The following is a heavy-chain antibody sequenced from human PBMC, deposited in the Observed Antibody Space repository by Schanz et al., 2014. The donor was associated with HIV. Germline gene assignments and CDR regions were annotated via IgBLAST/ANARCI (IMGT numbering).Heavy chain of an antibody. CDR1: GFAFSDYA. J-gene: IGHJ4*02. CDR2: ISAGGRDT. CDR3: AKGDPTAADPTDS. V-gene: IGHV3-23*01. Sequence: EVPLLESGGGLAQPGGSQRLSCAASGFAFSDYAMSWVRQAPGKGLEWVSSISAGGRDTYYADSVKGRFTISKDYSKNTLYLQMNSLRAEDTAIYYCAKGDPTAADPTDSWGQGTLVTVSS. D-gene: IGHD2-15*01.